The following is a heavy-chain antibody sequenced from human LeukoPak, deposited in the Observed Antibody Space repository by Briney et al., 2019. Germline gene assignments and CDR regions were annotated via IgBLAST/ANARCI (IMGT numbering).Heavy chain of an antibody. J-gene: IGHJ4*02. V-gene: IGHV1-69*05. Sequence: SVKVSCKASGGTFSSYAISWVRQAPGQGLEWMGGIIPIFGTANYAQKLQGRVTMTTDTSTSTAYMELRSLRSDDTAVYYCASGDCSSTSCYFSLDYWGQGTLVTVSS. CDR2: IIPIFGTA. D-gene: IGHD2-2*01. CDR1: GGTFSSYA. CDR3: ASGDCSSTSCYFSLDY.